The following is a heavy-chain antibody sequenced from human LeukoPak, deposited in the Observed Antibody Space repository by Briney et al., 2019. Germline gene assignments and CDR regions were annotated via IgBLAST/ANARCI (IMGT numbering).Heavy chain of an antibody. V-gene: IGHV4-34*01. J-gene: IGHJ3*02. CDR3: ASNYYDSSGYYWNDAFDI. Sequence: SGTLSLTCAVYGGSFSGYYWSWIRQPPGKGLEWIGEINHSGSTNYNPSLKSRVTISVDTSKNQFSLKLSSVTAADTAVYYCASNYYDSSGYYWNDAFDIWGQGQWSPSLQ. D-gene: IGHD3-22*01. CDR1: GGSFSGYY. CDR2: INHSGST.